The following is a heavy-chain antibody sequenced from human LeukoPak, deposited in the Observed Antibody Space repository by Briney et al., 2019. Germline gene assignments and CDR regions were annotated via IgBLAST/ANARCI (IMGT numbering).Heavy chain of an antibody. D-gene: IGHD3-10*01. CDR3: ARDAYYGPGSLVY. Sequence: SETLSLTCTVSGDSINGGGYYWSWIRQHPGKGLEWIGYIYYSGSTYYNPSLKSRVTISVDTSKNQFSLKVSSVTVADTAVYYCARDAYYGPGSLVYWGQGILVTVSS. CDR2: IYYSGST. CDR1: GDSINGGGYY. J-gene: IGHJ4*02. V-gene: IGHV4-31*03.